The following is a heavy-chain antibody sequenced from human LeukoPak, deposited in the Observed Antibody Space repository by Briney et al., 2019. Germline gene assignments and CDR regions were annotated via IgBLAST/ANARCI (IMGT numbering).Heavy chain of an antibody. J-gene: IGHJ4*02. CDR3: ARARWTSTVTTYYLDY. V-gene: IGHV1-3*01. CDR1: GGTFSSYA. Sequence: ASVKVSCKASGGTFSSYAISWVRQAPGQGLEWMGWINAGNGKTKYSQKFQGRVTITRDTSAGTAYMELSGLRSEDTAVYYCARARWTSTVTTYYLDYWGQGTLVTVSS. D-gene: IGHD4-17*01. CDR2: INAGNGKT.